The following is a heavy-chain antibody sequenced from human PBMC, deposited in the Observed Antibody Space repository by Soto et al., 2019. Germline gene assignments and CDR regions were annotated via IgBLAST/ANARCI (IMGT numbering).Heavy chain of an antibody. CDR2: INAGNGNT. CDR3: ARTSGYCSGGSCYFGY. V-gene: IGHV1-3*01. D-gene: IGHD2-15*01. Sequence: ASVKVSCKASGYTFTSSAMHWVRQAPGQRLEWMGWINAGNGNTKYSQKFQGRVTITRDTSASTAYMELSSLRSEDTAVYYCARTSGYCSGGSCYFGYWGQGTLGTVSS. CDR1: GYTFTSSA. J-gene: IGHJ4*02.